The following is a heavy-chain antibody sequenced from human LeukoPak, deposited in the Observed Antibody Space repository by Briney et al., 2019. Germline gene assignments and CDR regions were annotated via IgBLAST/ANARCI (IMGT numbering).Heavy chain of an antibody. CDR1: GFTFSSYG. Sequence: GGSLRLSCAASGFTFSSYGMHWVRQTPGKGLEWVAVISFDGSDEYYEDSVKGRFTISRDNSKNTLYLQINSLRPEDTAVYYCAKEQGRDGSFDYWGQGTLVTVSS. CDR3: AKEQGRDGSFDY. V-gene: IGHV3-30*18. CDR2: ISFDGSDE. D-gene: IGHD5-24*01. J-gene: IGHJ4*02.